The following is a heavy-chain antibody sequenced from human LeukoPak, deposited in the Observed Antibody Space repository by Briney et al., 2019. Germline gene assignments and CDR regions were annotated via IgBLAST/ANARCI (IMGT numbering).Heavy chain of an antibody. Sequence: GESLKISCKGSGYSFTSYWIGWVRQMPGKGLEWMEIIYPGDSDTRYSPSFQGQVTISVDMPISTAYLQWSSLKASDTAMYYCARRGAVAGFDYWGQGTLVTVSS. V-gene: IGHV5-51*01. D-gene: IGHD6-19*01. CDR2: IYPGDSDT. CDR3: ARRGAVAGFDY. CDR1: GYSFTSYW. J-gene: IGHJ4*02.